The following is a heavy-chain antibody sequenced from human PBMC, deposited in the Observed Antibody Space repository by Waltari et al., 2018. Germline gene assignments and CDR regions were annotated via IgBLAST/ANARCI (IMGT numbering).Heavy chain of an antibody. CDR2: IYHTGSA. V-gene: IGHV4-38-2*01. Sequence: QVQLQESGPGLVKPSETLSLTCAVSGDSISRDSYWGWIRQPPGKGLEWIGSIYHTGSAYYNPSLGSRVTISVDTSENQLSLKLSSVTAADTAVYYCARARYFDYWGQGTLVTVSS. CDR3: ARARYFDY. CDR1: GDSISRDSY. J-gene: IGHJ4*02.